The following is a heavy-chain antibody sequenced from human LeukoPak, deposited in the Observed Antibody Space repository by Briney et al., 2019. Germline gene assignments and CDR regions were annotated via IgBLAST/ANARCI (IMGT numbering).Heavy chain of an antibody. CDR1: GGSISSYY. V-gene: IGHV4-59*01. Sequence: SETLSLTCTVSGGSISSYYWSWIRQPPGKGLEWIGYIYYSGSTNYNPSLKSRVTISVDTSKNQFSLKLNSVTAADTAVYYCASGPRRGDFDYWGQGTLVTVSS. CDR2: IYYSGST. J-gene: IGHJ4*02. CDR3: ASGPRRGDFDY.